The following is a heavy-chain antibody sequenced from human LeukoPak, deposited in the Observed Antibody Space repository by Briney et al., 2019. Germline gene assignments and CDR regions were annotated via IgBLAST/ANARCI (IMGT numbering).Heavy chain of an antibody. CDR3: ARDPSYMDV. CDR1: GGSISSSSYY. Sequence: PSETLSLTCTVSGGSISSSSYYWGWIRQPPGKGLEWIGSIYYSGSTYYNPSLKSRVTISVDTSKNQFSLKLSSVTAADTAVYYCARDPSYMDVWGKGTTVTISS. CDR2: IYYSGST. J-gene: IGHJ6*03. V-gene: IGHV4-39*02.